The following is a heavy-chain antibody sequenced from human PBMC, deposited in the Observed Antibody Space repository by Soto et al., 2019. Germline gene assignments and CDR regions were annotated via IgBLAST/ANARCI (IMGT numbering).Heavy chain of an antibody. CDR1: GCTFSSYG. D-gene: IGHD3-10*01. V-gene: IGHV3-30*18. CDR3: AKDRGFGELYYYMDV. CDR2: ISYDGSNK. J-gene: IGHJ6*03. Sequence: QVQLVESGGGVVQPGRSLRLSCAASGCTFSSYGMHWVRQAPGKGLEWVAVISYDGSNKYYADSVKGRFTISRDNSKNTLYLQMNSLRAEDTAVYYCAKDRGFGELYYYMDVWGKGTTVTVSS.